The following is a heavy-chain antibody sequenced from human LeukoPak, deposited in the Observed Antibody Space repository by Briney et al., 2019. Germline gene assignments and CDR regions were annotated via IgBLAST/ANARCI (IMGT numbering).Heavy chain of an antibody. CDR2: IYTSGST. Sequence: SETLSLTCTVSGGSISSYYWSWIRQPAGKGLEWIGRIYTSGSTNYNPSLKSRVTMSVDTSKNQFSLKLSSVTAADTAVYYCARDRATTVTTFWFDPWGQGTLVTVSS. CDR1: GGSISSYY. J-gene: IGHJ5*02. D-gene: IGHD4-17*01. CDR3: ARDRATTVTTFWFDP. V-gene: IGHV4-4*07.